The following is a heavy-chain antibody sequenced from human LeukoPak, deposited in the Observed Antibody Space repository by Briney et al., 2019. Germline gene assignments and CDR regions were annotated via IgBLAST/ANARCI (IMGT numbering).Heavy chain of an antibody. D-gene: IGHD5-12*01. J-gene: IGHJ4*02. V-gene: IGHV4-39*07. CDR2: IYYSGST. CDR1: GGSISSSSYY. CDR3: ARVSGYDWESFYDY. Sequence: PSETLSLTCTVSGGSISSSSYYWGWIRQPPGKGLEWIGSIYYSGSTYYNPSLKSRVTISVDTSKNQLSLKLSSVTAADTAVYYCARVSGYDWESFYDYWGQGTLVTVSS.